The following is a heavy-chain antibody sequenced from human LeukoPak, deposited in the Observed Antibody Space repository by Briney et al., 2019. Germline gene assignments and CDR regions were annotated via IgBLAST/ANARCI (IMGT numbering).Heavy chain of an antibody. CDR3: ARAENYGDYYHYFDY. V-gene: IGHV4-39*07. CDR1: GGSISSSSYY. J-gene: IGHJ4*02. CDR2: IYYSGST. Sequence: TSETLSLTCTVSGGSISSSSYYWGWIRQPPGKGLEWIGGIYYSGSTYYNPSLKSRVTISVDTSKNQFSLKLSSVTAADTAVYYCARAENYGDYYHYFDYWGQGTLVTVSS. D-gene: IGHD4-17*01.